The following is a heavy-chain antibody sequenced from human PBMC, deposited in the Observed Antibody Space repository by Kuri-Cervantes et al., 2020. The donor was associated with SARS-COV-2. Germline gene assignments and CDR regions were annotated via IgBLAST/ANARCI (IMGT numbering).Heavy chain of an antibody. D-gene: IGHD2-15*01. V-gene: IGHV4-59*01. CDR3: ARGGRGYCSGGSCYPDY. CDR1: GGSISSYY. CDR2: IYYSGNT. J-gene: IGHJ4*02. Sequence: GSLRLSCTVSGGSISSYYWSWIRQPPGKGLEWIGYIYYSGNTNYNPSLKSRVTISVDTSKNQFSLKLSSVTAADTAVYYCARGGRGYCSGGSCYPDYWGQGTLVTVSS.